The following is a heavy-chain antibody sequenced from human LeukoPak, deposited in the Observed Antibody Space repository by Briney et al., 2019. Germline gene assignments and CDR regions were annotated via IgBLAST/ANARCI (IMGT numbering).Heavy chain of an antibody. Sequence: GGSLRLSCAASGFTFSDYYMSWIRQAPGKGLEWVSYISSSGSTIYYADSVKGRFTISRDNAKNSLYLQMNSLRAEDTAVYYCARDRRYDFWSGNNWFDPWGQGTQVTVSS. V-gene: IGHV3-11*01. D-gene: IGHD3-3*01. J-gene: IGHJ5*02. CDR1: GFTFSDYY. CDR2: ISSSGSTI. CDR3: ARDRRYDFWSGNNWFDP.